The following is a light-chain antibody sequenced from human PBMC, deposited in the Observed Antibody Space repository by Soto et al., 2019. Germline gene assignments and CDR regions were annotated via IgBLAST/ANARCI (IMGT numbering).Light chain of an antibody. CDR1: TSDVGGYNL. V-gene: IGLV2-23*01. CDR2: EGT. Sequence: QSALTQPASVSGSPGQSFTTSCSGTTSDVGGYNLVSWYQQHTAKAPKLLIYEGTQRPSGVSSRFSGSKSGNTASLTISGLQAEDEADYYCCSYASSSSYVFGTGTKVTVL. CDR3: CSYASSSSYV. J-gene: IGLJ1*01.